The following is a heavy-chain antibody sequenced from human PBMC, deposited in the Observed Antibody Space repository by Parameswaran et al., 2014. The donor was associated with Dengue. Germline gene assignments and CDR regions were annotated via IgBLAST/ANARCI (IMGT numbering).Heavy chain of an antibody. CDR3: ARVRQGVPPDP. CDR2: INHSGST. D-gene: IGHD3-10*01. V-gene: IGHV4-34*01. J-gene: IGHJ5*02. Sequence: VRQAPGKGLEWIGEINHSGSTNYNPSLKSRVTISVDTSKNQFSLKLSSVTAADTAVYYCARVRQGVPPDPWGQGTLVTVSS.